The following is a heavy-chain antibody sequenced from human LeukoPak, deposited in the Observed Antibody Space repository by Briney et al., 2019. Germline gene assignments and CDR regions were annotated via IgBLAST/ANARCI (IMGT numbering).Heavy chain of an antibody. D-gene: IGHD2-21*02. J-gene: IGHJ4*02. CDR2: INPSGGST. CDR3: ARGGGQTTYCGGDCYYNY. V-gene: IGHV1-46*01. CDR1: GYTFTSYY. Sequence: GASVKVSCKASGYTFTSYYMHWVGQAPGQGLEWMGIINPSGGSTSYAQKFQGRVTMTRDTSTSTVYMELSSLRSEDTAVYYCARGGGQTTYCGGDCYYNYWGRGTLVTVSS.